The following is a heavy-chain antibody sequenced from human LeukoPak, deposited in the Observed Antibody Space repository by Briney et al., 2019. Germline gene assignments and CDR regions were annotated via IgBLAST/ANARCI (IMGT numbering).Heavy chain of an antibody. CDR3: SGSYGPGPV. Sequence: GASVTVSCKASGYTFSAHHRHWVRQPAGQGLEWMGCIVPDGPYKKYADKFEGRMTLTVDTSTTTAYMELHSLTSDDPAVYYCSGSYGPGPVWGQGTLITASS. CDR1: GYTFSAHH. J-gene: IGHJ4*02. V-gene: IGHV1-2*02. D-gene: IGHD5-18*01. CDR2: IVPDGPYK.